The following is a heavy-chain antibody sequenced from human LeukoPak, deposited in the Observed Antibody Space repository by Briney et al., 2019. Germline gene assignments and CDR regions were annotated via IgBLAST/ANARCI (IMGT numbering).Heavy chain of an antibody. D-gene: IGHD2-2*01. CDR3: ARAALREYPD. J-gene: IGHJ4*02. CDR1: VFTFSSYW. V-gene: IGHV3-7*01. CDR2: IKQDGSEK. Sequence: GGALRLSCAASVFTFSSYWMSWVRQAPGKGLEWVANIKQDGSEKYYVDSVKGRFTISRDKAKNSLYLQMNSLRAEETAVYYCARAALREYPDWGQGTLVTVSS.